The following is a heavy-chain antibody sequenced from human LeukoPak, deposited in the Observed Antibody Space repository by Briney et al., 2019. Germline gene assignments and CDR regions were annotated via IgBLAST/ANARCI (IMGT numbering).Heavy chain of an antibody. Sequence: GGSLRLSCAASGFTFSSYAMSWVRQAPGKGLEWVSAISGSGGSTYYADSVKGRFTISRDNSKNTLYLQMNSLRAEDTAVYYCAKVGRDLVLWFGESTTYYLDYWGQGTLVTVSS. CDR3: AKVGRDLVLWFGESTTYYLDY. CDR2: ISGSGGST. J-gene: IGHJ4*02. D-gene: IGHD3-10*01. CDR1: GFTFSSYA. V-gene: IGHV3-23*01.